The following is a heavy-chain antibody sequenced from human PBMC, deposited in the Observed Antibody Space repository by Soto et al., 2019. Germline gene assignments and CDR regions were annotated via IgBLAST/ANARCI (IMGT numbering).Heavy chain of an antibody. D-gene: IGHD5-12*01. V-gene: IGHV5-51*01. CDR2: IYPGDSDT. CDR3: ARASKGVATLGRGFDY. Sequence: PXGSLKISCKGSGYSFTSYWIGWVRQMPGKGLEWMGIIYPGDSDTRYSPSFQGQVTISADKSISTAYLQWSSLKASDTAMYYCARASKGVATLGRGFDYWGQGTLVTGSS. J-gene: IGHJ4*02. CDR1: GYSFTSYW.